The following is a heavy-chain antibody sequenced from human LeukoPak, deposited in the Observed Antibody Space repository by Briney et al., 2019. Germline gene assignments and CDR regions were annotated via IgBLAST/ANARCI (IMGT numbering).Heavy chain of an antibody. D-gene: IGHD1-26*01. Sequence: GGSLRLSCAASGFTFSDYYKSWIRQAPGKGLEWVSYISSSGSNIYYADSVKGRFTISRDNAKNSLYLQMNSLRAEDTAVYYCARDEDTGDFDYWGQGTLVTVSS. CDR3: ARDEDTGDFDY. CDR2: ISSSGSNI. CDR1: GFTFSDYY. V-gene: IGHV3-11*01. J-gene: IGHJ4*02.